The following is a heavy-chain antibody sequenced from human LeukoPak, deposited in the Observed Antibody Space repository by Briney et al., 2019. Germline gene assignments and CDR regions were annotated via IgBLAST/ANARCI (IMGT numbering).Heavy chain of an antibody. CDR2: IIPIFGTA. V-gene: IGHV1-69*13. Sequence: SVKVSCKASGGTFSSYAISWVRQAPGQGLEWMGGIIPIFGTANYAQKFQGRVTITADEATSTAYMELSSLRSEDTAVYYCARGVGTAMATNLYYYYYMDVWGKGTTVTISS. CDR1: GGTFSSYA. J-gene: IGHJ6*03. D-gene: IGHD5-18*01. CDR3: ARGVGTAMATNLYYYYYMDV.